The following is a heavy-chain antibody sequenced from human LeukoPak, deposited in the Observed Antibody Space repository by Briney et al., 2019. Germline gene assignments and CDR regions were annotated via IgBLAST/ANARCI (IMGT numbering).Heavy chain of an antibody. V-gene: IGHV1-24*01. CDR3: ATGVVVVAATHAFDI. D-gene: IGHD2-15*01. Sequence: GASVKVSCKVSGYTLTELSMHWVRQAPGRGLEWMGGFDPEDGETIYAQKFQGRVTMTEDTSTDTAYMELSSLRSEDTAVYYCATGVVVVAATHAFDIWGQGTMVTVSS. CDR1: GYTLTELS. CDR2: FDPEDGET. J-gene: IGHJ3*02.